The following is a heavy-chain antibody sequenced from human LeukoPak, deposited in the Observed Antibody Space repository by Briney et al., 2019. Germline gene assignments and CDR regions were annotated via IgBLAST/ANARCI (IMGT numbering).Heavy chain of an antibody. V-gene: IGHV1-8*01. CDR3: ARAASVATDED. Sequence: ASVKVSCKASGYTFTNYNINWVRQATGQGLEWMGWMNPNSGNTGYAQKFQGRVTMTRNTSISTAYMELSTLRPEDTAVYYCARAASVATDEDWGQGTLVTVSS. CDR2: MNPNSGNT. CDR1: GYTFTNYN. D-gene: IGHD5-12*01. J-gene: IGHJ4*02.